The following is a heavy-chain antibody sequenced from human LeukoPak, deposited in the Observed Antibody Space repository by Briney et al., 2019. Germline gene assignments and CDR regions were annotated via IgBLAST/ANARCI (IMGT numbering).Heavy chain of an antibody. CDR1: GXIFSDYG. CDR2: IWYDGTMK. CDR3: ARPFWSPHPTHAFDM. V-gene: IGHV3-33*01. Sequence: GGSLRLSCAASGXIFSDYGMHWVRQAPGKGLEWVGVIWYDGTMKDYADSAKGRFTVSRDNSKNTLSLQMNSLRVEDTAVYYCARPFWSPHPTHAFDMWGQGTMVTVSS. D-gene: IGHD3-3*01. J-gene: IGHJ3*02.